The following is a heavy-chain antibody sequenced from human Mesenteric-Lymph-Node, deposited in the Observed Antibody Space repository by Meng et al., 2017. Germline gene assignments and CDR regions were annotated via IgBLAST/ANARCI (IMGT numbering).Heavy chain of an antibody. CDR3: ARHHHSPTFDY. CDR1: GGSISSSSYY. V-gene: IGHV4-39*01. D-gene: IGHD1-14*01. J-gene: IGHJ4*02. CDR2: VVYSGTT. Sequence: QTKESGPGLVKPSEPLPLTCTVSGGSISSSSYYWAWIRQPPGEGLEWIGSVVYSGTTYYTSSLKSRVSISVDTSKNQFSLKLSSVTAADTAVYYCARHHHSPTFDYWGQGTLVTVSS.